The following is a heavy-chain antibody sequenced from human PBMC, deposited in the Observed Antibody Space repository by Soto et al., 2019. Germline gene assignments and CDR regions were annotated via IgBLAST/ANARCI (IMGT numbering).Heavy chain of an antibody. V-gene: IGHV3-11*01. CDR3: ASHYDMWSGYLSPVDY. D-gene: IGHD3-3*01. CDR1: GYTFSDYY. Sequence: QVQLVESGGDLVKRGGSLRLSCAASGYTFSDYYMSWIRQAPGKGLEWISYIDTSSTKIYYADSLKGRFTISRDNAKNSLYLEMNSLRDEDTAVYYCASHYDMWSGYLSPVDYWGQGTRVTVSS. CDR2: IDTSSTKI. J-gene: IGHJ4*02.